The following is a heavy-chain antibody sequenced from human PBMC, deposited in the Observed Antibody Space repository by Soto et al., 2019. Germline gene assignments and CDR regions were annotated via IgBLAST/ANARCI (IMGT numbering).Heavy chain of an antibody. J-gene: IGHJ4*02. V-gene: IGHV3-30-3*01. CDR2: ISYDGSNK. Sequence: QVQLVESGGGVVQPGRSLRLSCAASGFTFSSYAMHWVRQAPGKGLEWVAVISYDGSNKYYADSVKGRFTISRDNSKNPLYLQMNSLRAEDTAVYYCARDLAYHSSSSRGCDYWGQGTLVTVSS. D-gene: IGHD6-6*01. CDR1: GFTFSSYA. CDR3: ARDLAYHSSSSRGCDY.